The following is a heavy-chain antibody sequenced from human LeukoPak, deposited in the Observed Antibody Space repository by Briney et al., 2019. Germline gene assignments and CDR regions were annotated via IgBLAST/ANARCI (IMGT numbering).Heavy chain of an antibody. D-gene: IGHD3-10*01. CDR1: GGSFSGYY. V-gene: IGHV4-34*01. CDR2: INHSGST. J-gene: IGHJ5*02. Sequence: SETLSLTCAVYGGSFSGYYWSWIRQPPGKGLEWIGEINHSGSTNYNPSLKSRVTISVDTSKNQFSLKLSSVTAADTAVYYCARGVTMVRGVGEANWFDPWGQGTLVTVSS. CDR3: ARGVTMVRGVGEANWFDP.